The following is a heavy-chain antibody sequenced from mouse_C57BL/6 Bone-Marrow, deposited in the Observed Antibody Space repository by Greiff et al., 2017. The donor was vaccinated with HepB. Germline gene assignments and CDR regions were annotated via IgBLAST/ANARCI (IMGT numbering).Heavy chain of an antibody. CDR1: GYTLTSYW. CDR2: IHPNSGST. D-gene: IGHD2-5*01. J-gene: IGHJ4*01. V-gene: IGHV1-64*01. CDR3: ARHYSNYDDAMDY. Sequence: VQLQHPGAELVKPGASVKLSCKASGYTLTSYWMHWVKQRPGQGLEWIGMIHPNSGSTNYNEKYKSKATLTVDKSSSTAYMQLSSLTSEDSAVYYCARHYSNYDDAMDYWGQGTSVTVAS.